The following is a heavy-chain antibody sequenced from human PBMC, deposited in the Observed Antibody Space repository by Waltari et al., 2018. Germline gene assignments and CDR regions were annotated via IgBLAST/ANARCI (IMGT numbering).Heavy chain of an antibody. CDR1: GFTFSHYG. D-gene: IGHD4-17*01. V-gene: IGHV3-30*02. CDR2: SRYDGRNK. CDR3: AKEGAYGDYFDY. Sequence: QVQLVESGGCVVQPGGSLRLSCAATGFTFSHYGMHWVRQAPGKVLELVAFSRYDGRNKYYADSVKGRVTISRDNSKNTLYLQMNSLRAEETAVYYCAKEGAYGDYFDYWGQGTLVTVSS. J-gene: IGHJ4*02.